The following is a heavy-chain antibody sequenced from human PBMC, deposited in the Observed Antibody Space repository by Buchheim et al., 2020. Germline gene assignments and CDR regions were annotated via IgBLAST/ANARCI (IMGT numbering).Heavy chain of an antibody. V-gene: IGHV3-33*01. CDR3: ARDLDTAMVAGSDGMDV. Sequence: QVQLVESGGGMVQPGRSLRLSCAASGFTFSSYGMHWVRQAPGKGLEWVAVIWYDGSNKYYADSVKGRFTISRDNSKNTLYLQMNSLRAEDTAVYYCARDLDTAMVAGSDGMDVWGQGTT. CDR1: GFTFSSYG. CDR2: IWYDGSNK. D-gene: IGHD5-18*01. J-gene: IGHJ6*02.